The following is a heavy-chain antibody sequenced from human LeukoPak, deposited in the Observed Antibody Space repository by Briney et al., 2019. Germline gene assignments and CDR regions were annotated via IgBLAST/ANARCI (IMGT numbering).Heavy chain of an antibody. CDR1: GGSTRNYF. D-gene: IGHD3-3*01. Sequence: PSETLSLTCTVSGGSTRNYFCRWLRQSAGKGLEWIGRIHTSGSTNYNPSLKSRLSMSVDTPKNQFSLRLRSVPAADAAVYYCTRDPERHGYYFAYWGQRALVTVSS. V-gene: IGHV4-4*07. J-gene: IGHJ4*02. CDR2: IHTSGST. CDR3: TRDPERHGYYFAY.